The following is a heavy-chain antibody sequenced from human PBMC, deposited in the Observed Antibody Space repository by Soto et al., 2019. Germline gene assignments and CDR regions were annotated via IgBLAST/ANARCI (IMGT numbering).Heavy chain of an antibody. CDR3: ARHLAVATQPPGWFDP. CDR2: INPSGGST. V-gene: IGHV1-46*01. CDR1: GYTFTSYY. Sequence: ASVKVSCKASGYTFTSYYMHWVRQAPGQGLEWMGIINPSGGSTSYAQKFQGRVTMTRDTSTSTVYMELSSLRSEDTAVYYCARHLAVATQPPGWFDPWGQGTLVTFSS. J-gene: IGHJ5*02. D-gene: IGHD5-12*01.